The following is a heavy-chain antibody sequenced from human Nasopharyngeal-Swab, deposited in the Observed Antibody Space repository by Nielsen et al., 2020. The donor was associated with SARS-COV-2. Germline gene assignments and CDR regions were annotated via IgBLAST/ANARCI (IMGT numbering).Heavy chain of an antibody. J-gene: IGHJ3*02. CDR1: GFTFSSYA. D-gene: IGHD6-13*01. V-gene: IGHV3-21*01. CDR3: APPAGDAFDI. Sequence: GESLKISCAASGFTFSSYAMSWVRQAPGKGLEWVSSISSSSSYIYYADSVKGRFTISRDNAKNSLYLQMNSLRAEDTVVYYCAPPAGDAFDIWGQGTMVTVSS. CDR2: ISSSSSYI.